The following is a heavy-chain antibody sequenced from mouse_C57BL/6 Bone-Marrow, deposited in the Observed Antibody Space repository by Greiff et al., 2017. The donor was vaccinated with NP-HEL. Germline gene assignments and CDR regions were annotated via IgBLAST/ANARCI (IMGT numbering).Heavy chain of an antibody. D-gene: IGHD2-3*01. V-gene: IGHV14-4*01. CDR3: TTCGYLSYFDY. Sequence: VQLQQSGAELVRPGASVKLSCTASGFNIKDDYMHWVKQRPEQGLEWIGWIDPENGDTEYASKFQGKATITADTSSNTAYLQLSSLTSEDTAVYDCTTCGYLSYFDYWGQGTTLTVSS. CDR2: IDPENGDT. CDR1: GFNIKDDY. J-gene: IGHJ2*01.